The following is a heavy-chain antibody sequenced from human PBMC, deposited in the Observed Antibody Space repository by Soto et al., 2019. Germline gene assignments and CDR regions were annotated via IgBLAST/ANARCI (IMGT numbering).Heavy chain of an antibody. V-gene: IGHV1-58*02. CDR2: IIVGSGGT. D-gene: IGHD2-15*01. Sequence: ASVKVSCKASGYTFTSYPINWVRQAPGQGLEWIGWIIVGSGGTKYAQNFQERITITRDMSTSTAYMELNSLRSEDTAVYYCAAELYSGGRCCSFDVWGQGTMVT. CDR1: GYTFTSYP. CDR3: AAELYSGGRCCSFDV. J-gene: IGHJ3*01.